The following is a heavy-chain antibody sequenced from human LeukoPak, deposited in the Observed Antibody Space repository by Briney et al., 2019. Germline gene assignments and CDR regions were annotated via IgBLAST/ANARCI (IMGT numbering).Heavy chain of an antibody. CDR2: NYYSGST. V-gene: IGHV4-59*08. CDR1: GGSISSYY. J-gene: IGHJ6*02. Sequence: SETLSLTCTVSGGSISSYYWSWIRQPPGKGLEWIGYNYYSGSTNYNPSLKSRVTISVDTSKNQFSLKLSSVTAADTAVYYCARLRPSVYGMDVWGQGTTVTVSS. CDR3: ARLRPSVYGMDV.